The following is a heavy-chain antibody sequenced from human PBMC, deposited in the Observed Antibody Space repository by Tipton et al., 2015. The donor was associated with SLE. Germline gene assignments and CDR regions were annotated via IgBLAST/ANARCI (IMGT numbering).Heavy chain of an antibody. D-gene: IGHD6-19*01. CDR3: ARDQAVSGSYYFDY. J-gene: IGHJ4*02. Sequence: TLSLTCAVSGYSISSGYYWGWIRQAPGKGLEWIGSIYHSGSTYYNPSHKSRVTLSVDTSKNQFSLKLSSVTAADTAVYYCARDQAVSGSYYFDYWGQGTLVTVPS. CDR2: IYHSGST. V-gene: IGHV4-38-2*02. CDR1: GYSISSGYY.